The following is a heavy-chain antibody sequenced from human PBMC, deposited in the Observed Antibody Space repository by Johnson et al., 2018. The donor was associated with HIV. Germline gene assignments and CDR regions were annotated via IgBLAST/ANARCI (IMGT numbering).Heavy chain of an antibody. D-gene: IGHD1-26*01. J-gene: IGHJ3*02. V-gene: IGHV3-30*03. CDR1: QFSFSSYG. CDR2: ISFAGVKK. CDR3: ARDPGWGALDI. Sequence: QVQLVESGGGVVQPGRSLRLSCAASQFSFSSYGMHWVRQAPGKGLEWVASISFAGVKKNYADSVKGRFTISRDNSKNTLHLQMNGLRNEDTALYYCARDPGWGALDIWGHGTMVT.